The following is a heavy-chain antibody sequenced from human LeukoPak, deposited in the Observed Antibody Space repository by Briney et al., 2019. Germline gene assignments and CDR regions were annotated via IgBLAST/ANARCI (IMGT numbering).Heavy chain of an antibody. CDR3: ARESSEARYYYYYMDV. CDR2: INTNTGNP. Sequence: ASVKVSCKASGYTFTSYAMNWVRQAPGQGLEWMGWINTNTGNPTYAQGFTGRFVFSLDTSVSTAYLQISSLKAEDTAVYYCARESSEARYYYYYMDVWGKGTTVTVSS. J-gene: IGHJ6*03. CDR1: GYTFTSYA. V-gene: IGHV7-4-1*02.